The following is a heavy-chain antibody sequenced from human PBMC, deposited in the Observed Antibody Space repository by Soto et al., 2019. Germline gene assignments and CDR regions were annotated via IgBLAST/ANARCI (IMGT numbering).Heavy chain of an antibody. V-gene: IGHV4-30-4*01. CDR2: IYYSGST. Sequence: NPSETLSLTCTVSGGSISSGDYYWSWIRQPPGKGLEWIGYIYYSGSTYYNPSLKSRVTISVDTSKNQFSLKLSSVTAADTAVYYCARVLMTTLIWFDPWGQGTLVTVSS. D-gene: IGHD4-4*01. CDR3: ARVLMTTLIWFDP. J-gene: IGHJ5*02. CDR1: GGSISSGDYY.